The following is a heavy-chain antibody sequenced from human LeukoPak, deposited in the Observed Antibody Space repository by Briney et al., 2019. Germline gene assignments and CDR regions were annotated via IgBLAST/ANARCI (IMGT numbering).Heavy chain of an antibody. CDR2: ISSGGSTI. D-gene: IGHD5-12*01. V-gene: IGHV3-48*03. Sequence: GGSLRLSCAASGFTFSSFEMMWVRQAPGKGLEGVSYISSGGSTIYYADSVKGRFTISRDNAKNSLSLQMNSLRAEDTAVYYCARGVGFSGYVDYWGQGTLVTVSS. CDR3: ARGVGFSGYVDY. CDR1: GFTFSSFE. J-gene: IGHJ4*02.